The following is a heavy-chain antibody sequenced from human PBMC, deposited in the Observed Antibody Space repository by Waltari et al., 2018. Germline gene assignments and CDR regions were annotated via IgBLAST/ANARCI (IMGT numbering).Heavy chain of an antibody. CDR2: ISSTSSNI. CDR3: ARDSARNYDYISGGHAFDI. D-gene: IGHD3-16*01. CDR1: GFTFSTYN. Sequence: EVQLVESGGGLVKPGGSLRLSFAASGFTFSTYNIYWAPTAPGKGLELVYSISSTSSNIYYADSVKGRFTISRDNANNSLYLQMSSLRAEDTAIYYCARDSARNYDYISGGHAFDIWGQGTMITVSS. J-gene: IGHJ3*02. V-gene: IGHV3-21*02.